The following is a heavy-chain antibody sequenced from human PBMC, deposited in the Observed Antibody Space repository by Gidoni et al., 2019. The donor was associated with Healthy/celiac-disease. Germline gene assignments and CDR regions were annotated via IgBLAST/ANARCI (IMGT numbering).Heavy chain of an antibody. Sequence: EVQLVESGGGLVQPGRSLRLSCTASGFTFGDYAMSWFRQAPGKGLEWVGFIRSKAYGGTTEYAASVKDRFTISRDDSKSIAYLQMNSLKTEDTAVYYCTSPGYSGYDFDYWGQGTLVTVSS. V-gene: IGHV3-49*03. D-gene: IGHD5-12*01. CDR2: IRSKAYGGTT. CDR3: TSPGYSGYDFDY. CDR1: GFTFGDYA. J-gene: IGHJ4*02.